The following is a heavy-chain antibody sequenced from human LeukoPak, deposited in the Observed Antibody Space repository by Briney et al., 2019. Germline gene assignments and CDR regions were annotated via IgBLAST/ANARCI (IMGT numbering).Heavy chain of an antibody. CDR1: GFTFSRYE. J-gene: IGHJ4*02. CDR2: ISSSGNTK. Sequence: GGSLRLSCAASGFTFSRYEMNWVRQAPGKGLEWVSYISSSGNTKYYADSVKGRFNISRDNAKNSLYLQMNSLRAEDTAVYYCARIGQNYDLDYWGQGTLVAVSS. V-gene: IGHV3-48*03. D-gene: IGHD1-7*01. CDR3: ARIGQNYDLDY.